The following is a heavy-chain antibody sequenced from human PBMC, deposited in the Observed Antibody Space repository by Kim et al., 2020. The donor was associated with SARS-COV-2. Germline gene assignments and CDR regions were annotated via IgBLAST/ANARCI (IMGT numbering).Heavy chain of an antibody. CDR2: ISSSSSYI. V-gene: IGHV3-21*01. CDR3: ASLPADSSVSYYYYGMDG. Sequence: GGSLRLSCAASGFTFSSYSMNWVRQAPGKGLEWVSSISSSSSYIYYADSVKGRFTISRDNAKNTLYLQMNSLRDEDTAVYYCASLPADSSVSYYYYGMDGWGEGTTVAVSP. J-gene: IGHJ6*04. CDR1: GFTFSSYS. D-gene: IGHD2-2*01.